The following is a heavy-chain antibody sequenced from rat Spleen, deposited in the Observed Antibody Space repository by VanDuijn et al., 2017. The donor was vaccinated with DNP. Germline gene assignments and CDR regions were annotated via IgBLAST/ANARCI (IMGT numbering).Heavy chain of an antibody. J-gene: IGHJ2*01. CDR1: GFTFSDYS. Sequence: EVKLEESGGGLVQPGMSVKLSCPTSGFTFSDYSMNWVRQAPGKGLEWVAEIRNKANNYATYYGKSVKGRFSISRDDSKSIFYLQINSIRSEDTGIYYCTGQGFDYWGQGVMVTVSS. CDR2: IRNKANNYAT. V-gene: IGHV6-21*01. CDR3: TGQGFDY.